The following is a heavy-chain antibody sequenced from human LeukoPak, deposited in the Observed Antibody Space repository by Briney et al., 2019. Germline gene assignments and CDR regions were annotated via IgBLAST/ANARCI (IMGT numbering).Heavy chain of an antibody. J-gene: IGHJ4*02. D-gene: IGHD6-13*01. V-gene: IGHV1-2*02. CDR1: GYTFTGYY. Sequence: ASVKVSCKASGYTFTGYYMHWVRQAPGQGLEWMGWINPNSGGANYAQKFQGRVTMTRDTSISTAYMELSRLRSDDTAVYYCARVIAAAGPLDYWGQGTLVTVSS. CDR2: INPNSGGA. CDR3: ARVIAAAGPLDY.